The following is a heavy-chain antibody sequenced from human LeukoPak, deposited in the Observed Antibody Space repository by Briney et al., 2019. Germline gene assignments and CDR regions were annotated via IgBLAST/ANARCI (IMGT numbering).Heavy chain of an antibody. J-gene: IGHJ3*02. CDR2: IYSGGST. CDR1: GFTVSSNY. Sequence: GGSLRLSCAASGFTVSSNYMSWVRQAPGKGLGWVSVIYSGGSTYYADSVKGRFTISRDNSKNTLYLQMNSLRAEDTAVYYCARDPGVDAFDIWGQGTMVTVSS. CDR3: ARDPGVDAFDI. V-gene: IGHV3-66*01.